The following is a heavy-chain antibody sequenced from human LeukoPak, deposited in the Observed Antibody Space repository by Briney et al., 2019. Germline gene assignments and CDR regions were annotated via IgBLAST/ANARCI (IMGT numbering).Heavy chain of an antibody. Sequence: SETLSLTCGVSGGSISRHYWSWIRQPPGKGLEWIGFIYYTGRTRYNPSLQSRVSISLGTSVNNFSLELTSVTAADTAVYYCARLLDNDNSGDPDTFDVWGQGTVVTVSS. D-gene: IGHD3-22*01. CDR3: ARLLDNDNSGDPDTFDV. J-gene: IGHJ3*01. CDR1: GGSISRHY. CDR2: IYYTGRT. V-gene: IGHV4-59*11.